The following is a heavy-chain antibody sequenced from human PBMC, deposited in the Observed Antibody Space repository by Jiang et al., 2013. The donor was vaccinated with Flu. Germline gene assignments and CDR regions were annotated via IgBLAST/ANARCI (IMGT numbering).Heavy chain of an antibody. Sequence: QLVESGGGVVQPGRSLRLSCAASGFTFSSYGMHWVRQAPGKGLEWVAVIWYDGSNKYYADSVKGRFTISRDNSKNTLYLQMNSLRAEDAAVYYCARDFWSGYFWFQHWGQGTLVTVSS. CDR1: GFTFSSYG. V-gene: IGHV3-33*01. J-gene: IGHJ1*01. D-gene: IGHD3-3*01. CDR3: ARDFWSGYFWFQH. CDR2: IWYDGSNK.